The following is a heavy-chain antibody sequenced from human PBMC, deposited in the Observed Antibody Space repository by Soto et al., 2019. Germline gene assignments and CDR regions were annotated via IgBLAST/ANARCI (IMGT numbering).Heavy chain of an antibody. CDR2: IYYSGTT. CDR1: CGSISSGGYS. Sequence: SETLSLTCAVSCGSISSGGYSWSGIRHPPGKGLEWIGDIYYSGTTYHNPSLRSRLTISGDASKNQFSLKLSSVTAADTALYYCARGRGYSYGPYYFDYWGQGTLVTVSS. J-gene: IGHJ4*02. D-gene: IGHD5-18*01. V-gene: IGHV4-31*11. CDR3: ARGRGYSYGPYYFDY.